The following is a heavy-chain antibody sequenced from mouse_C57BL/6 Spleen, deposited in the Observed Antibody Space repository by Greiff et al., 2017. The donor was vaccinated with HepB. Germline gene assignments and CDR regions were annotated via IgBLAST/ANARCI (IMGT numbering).Heavy chain of an antibody. J-gene: IGHJ3*01. CDR2: ISSGSSTI. CDR3: ASDYYGGVAY. D-gene: IGHD1-2*01. CDR1: GFTFSDYG. Sequence: VESGGGLVKPGGSLKLSCAASGFTFSDYGMHWVRQAPEKGLEWVAYISSGSSTIYYADTVKGRFTISRDNAKDTLFLQMTSLRSEDTAMYYCASDYYGGVAYWGQGTLVTVSA. V-gene: IGHV5-17*01.